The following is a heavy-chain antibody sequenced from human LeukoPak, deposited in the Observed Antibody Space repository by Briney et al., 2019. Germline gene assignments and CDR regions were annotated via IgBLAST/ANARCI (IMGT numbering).Heavy chain of an antibody. D-gene: IGHD3-3*01. J-gene: IGHJ6*03. CDR2: IIPIFGTA. CDR1: GGTFSSYA. CDR3: ARSYYDFWSGYYMDV. V-gene: IGHV1-69*01. Sequence: GSSVKVSCKASGGTFSSYAISWARQAPGQGLEWMGGIIPIFGTANYAQKFQGRVTITADESTSTAYMELSSLRSEDTAVYYCARSYYDFWSGYYMDVWGKGTTVTVSS.